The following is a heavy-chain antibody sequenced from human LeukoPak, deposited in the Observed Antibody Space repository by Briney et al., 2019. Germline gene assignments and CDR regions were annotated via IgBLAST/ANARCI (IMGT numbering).Heavy chain of an antibody. D-gene: IGHD2-15*01. CDR1: GGSISSGSYY. CDR3: ARASYIYCSGGSCYPELSWFDP. Sequence: SSETLSLTCTVSGGSISSGSYYWSWIRQPAGKGLEWIGRIYTSGSTNYNPSLKSRVTISVDTSKNHFSLKLSSVTAADTAVYYCARASYIYCSGGSCYPELSWFDPWGQGTLVTVSS. V-gene: IGHV4-61*02. J-gene: IGHJ5*02. CDR2: IYTSGST.